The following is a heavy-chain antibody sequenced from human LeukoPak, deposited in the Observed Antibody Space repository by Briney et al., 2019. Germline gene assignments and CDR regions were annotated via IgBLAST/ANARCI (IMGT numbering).Heavy chain of an antibody. J-gene: IGHJ6*03. CDR2: IIPIFGTA. D-gene: IGHD2-2*01. CDR3: AAGKRVPATNPRVYYYYYMDV. Sequence: SVKVSCKASGGTFSSYAISWVRQAPGQGLEWMGGIIPIFGTANYAQKFQGRVTITTDESTSTAYMELSSLRSEDTAVYYCAAGKRVPATNPRVYYYYYMDVWGKGTTVTVSS. V-gene: IGHV1-69*05. CDR1: GGTFSSYA.